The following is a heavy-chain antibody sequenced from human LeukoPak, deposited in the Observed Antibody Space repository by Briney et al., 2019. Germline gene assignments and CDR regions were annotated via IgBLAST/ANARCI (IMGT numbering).Heavy chain of an antibody. CDR2: INPNSGGT. V-gene: IGHV1-2*02. CDR1: GYTFTGYY. D-gene: IGHD1-20*01. J-gene: IGHJ3*02. Sequence: ASVKVSCKASGYTFTGYYMHWVRQAPGQGLEWMGWINPNSGGTNYAQKFQGRVAMTRDTSISTAYMELSRLRSDDTAVYYCARDSVHYNWNDGGSAFDIWGQGTMVTVSS. CDR3: ARDSVHYNWNDGGSAFDI.